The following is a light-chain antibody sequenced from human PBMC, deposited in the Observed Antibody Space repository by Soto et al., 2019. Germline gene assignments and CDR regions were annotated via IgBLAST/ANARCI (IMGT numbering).Light chain of an antibody. J-gene: IGLJ3*02. CDR3: QSYDSRLSACV. CDR2: GNS. Sequence: QSVLTQPPSVSGAPGQRVTISCTESSSNIGAGYDVHWYQQLPGTAPKLLIYGNSNRPSGVPDRFSGSKSGTSASLAITGLQAEDEADYYCQSYDSRLSACVFGGGTKLTVL. CDR1: SSNIGAGYD. V-gene: IGLV1-40*01.